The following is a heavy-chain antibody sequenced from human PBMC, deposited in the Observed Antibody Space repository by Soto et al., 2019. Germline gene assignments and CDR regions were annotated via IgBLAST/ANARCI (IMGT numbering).Heavy chain of an antibody. D-gene: IGHD3-10*01. J-gene: IGHJ4*02. V-gene: IGHV4-34*01. Sequence: QVQLQQWGAGLLKPSETLSLTCAVYDGSFSGYSWSWVRQPPGKGLEWIAEIDHTGITKYNPSLKIRVTISIDTSKNHFFLKLSSVAAADTAIYYCARGQYFGSGSYYDTFYFDYWGQGTLVTVSS. CDR3: ARGQYFGSGSYYDTFYFDY. CDR2: IDHTGIT. CDR1: DGSFSGYS.